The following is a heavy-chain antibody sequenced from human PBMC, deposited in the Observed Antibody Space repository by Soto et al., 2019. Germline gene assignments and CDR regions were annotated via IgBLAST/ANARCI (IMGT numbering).Heavy chain of an antibody. D-gene: IGHD3-10*01. CDR1: GGSISSYY. V-gene: IGHV4-59*01. CDR2: IYYSGST. J-gene: IGHJ2*01. Sequence: SATLSLTXTVSGGSISSYYWSWIRQPPGKGLEWIGYIYYSGSTNYNPSLKSRVTISVDTSKNQFSLKLSSVTAADTAVYYCARGQGLWFGELLPRTYWYFDLWGRGTLVTVSS. CDR3: ARGQGLWFGELLPRTYWYFDL.